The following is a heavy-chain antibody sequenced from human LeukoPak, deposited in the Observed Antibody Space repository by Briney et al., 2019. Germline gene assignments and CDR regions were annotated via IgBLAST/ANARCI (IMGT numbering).Heavy chain of an antibody. CDR3: ARDRYCSGGSCYSRPDY. V-gene: IGHV3-30*04. D-gene: IGHD2-15*01. J-gene: IGHJ4*02. CDR2: TSYDGSNK. CDR1: GFTFSSYA. Sequence: GGSLRLSCAASGFTFSSYAMHWVRQAPGKGLEWVAVTSYDGSNKYYADSVKGRFTISRDNSKNTLYLQMNSLRAEDTAVYYCARDRYCSGGSCYSRPDYWGQGTLVTVSS.